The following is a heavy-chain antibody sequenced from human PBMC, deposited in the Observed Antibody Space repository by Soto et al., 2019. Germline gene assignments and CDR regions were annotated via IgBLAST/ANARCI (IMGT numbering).Heavy chain of an antibody. CDR2: ISGSGGNT. V-gene: IGHV3-23*01. Sequence: EAQLLESGGGLVQPGGSLRLSCAASGFSFDTYAMSWVRQAPGKGLEWVSSISGSGGNTYYADSVKGRFTSSRDNSKNILYLQMTSLRAEDTALYYCAKLGMTTINRDYWGQGTQVTVSS. J-gene: IGHJ4*02. CDR1: GFSFDTYA. CDR3: AKLGMTTINRDY. D-gene: IGHD5-12*01.